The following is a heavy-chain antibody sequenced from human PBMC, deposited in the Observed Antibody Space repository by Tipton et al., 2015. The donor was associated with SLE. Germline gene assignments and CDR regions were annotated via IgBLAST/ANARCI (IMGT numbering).Heavy chain of an antibody. CDR1: GFTVSSNY. D-gene: IGHD6-6*01. CDR3: ARVRRIAVRGAFDN. CDR2: IYSGGST. Sequence: VQLVQSGGGLIQPGGSLRLSCAASGFTVSSNYMSWVRQAPGKGLEWVSVIYSGGSTYYADSVKGRFTISRDNSKNTLYLQINSLRAEDTAVYYCARVRRIAVRGAFDNWHKGTMDTVSS. V-gene: IGHV3-53*01. J-gene: IGHJ3*02.